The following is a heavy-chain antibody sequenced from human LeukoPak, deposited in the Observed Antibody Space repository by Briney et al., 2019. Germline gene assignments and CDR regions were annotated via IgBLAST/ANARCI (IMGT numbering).Heavy chain of an antibody. D-gene: IGHD2-15*01. CDR2: INPSGGST. CDR3: ARMSDIVVVVAGGPLGY. Sequence: ASVTVSCKASGYTFTSYYMHWVRQAPGQGLEWMGIINPSGGSTSYAQKFQGRVTMTRDTSTSTVYMELSSLRSEDTAVYYCARMSDIVVVVAGGPLGYWGQGTLVTVSS. J-gene: IGHJ4*02. V-gene: IGHV1-46*01. CDR1: GYTFTSYY.